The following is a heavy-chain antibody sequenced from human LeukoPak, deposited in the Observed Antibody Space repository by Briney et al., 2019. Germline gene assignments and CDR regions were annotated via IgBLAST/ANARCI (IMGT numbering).Heavy chain of an antibody. J-gene: IGHJ5*02. V-gene: IGHV3-48*04. CDR2: ISSSSSTI. Sequence: GGSLRLSCAASGFTFSSYSMNWVRQAPGKGLEWVSYISSSSSTIYYADSVKGRFTISRDNAKNSLYLQMNSLRAEDTAVYYCARTYYYDSSGYYYGRFDPWGQGTLVTVSS. CDR3: ARTYYYDSSGYYYGRFDP. D-gene: IGHD3-22*01. CDR1: GFTFSSYS.